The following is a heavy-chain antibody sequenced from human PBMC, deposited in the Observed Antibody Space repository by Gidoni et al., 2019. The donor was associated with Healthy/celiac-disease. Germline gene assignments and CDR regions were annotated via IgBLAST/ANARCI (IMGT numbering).Heavy chain of an antibody. CDR1: GGSFSGYY. Sequence: QVQLQQWREGLLKPSETLSFTCAVYGGSFSGYYWSWIRQPPGKGLEWIGEINHSGSTNYTPSLKSRVSISVDTSKNQFSLKLSSVTAADTAVYYCARISSGYYYYFDYWGQGTLVTVSS. V-gene: IGHV4-34*01. J-gene: IGHJ4*02. D-gene: IGHD3-22*01. CDR3: ARISSGYYYYFDY. CDR2: INHSGST.